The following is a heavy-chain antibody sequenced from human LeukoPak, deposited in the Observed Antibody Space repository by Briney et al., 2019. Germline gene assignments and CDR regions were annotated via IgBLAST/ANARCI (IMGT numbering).Heavy chain of an antibody. CDR1: EFTFSSYW. Sequence: GGSLRFSCEASEFTFSSYWMHWVRQAPGKGLVWVSRINSDGRTTIYADSVKGRFTISRDNAKNTLYLQMNSPRAEDTAVYYCAREGYYDSSGYSIRFSYWGQGTLVTVSS. CDR3: AREGYYDSSGYSIRFSY. V-gene: IGHV3-74*01. D-gene: IGHD3-22*01. CDR2: INSDGRTT. J-gene: IGHJ4*02.